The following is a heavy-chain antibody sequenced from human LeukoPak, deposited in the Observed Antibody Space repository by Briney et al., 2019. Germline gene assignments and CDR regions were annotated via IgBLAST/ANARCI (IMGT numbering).Heavy chain of an antibody. CDR1: GFTFSSYD. CDR2: IGTAGDT. CDR3: ARGGPGPDGIYFQH. V-gene: IGHV3-13*01. J-gene: IGHJ1*01. D-gene: IGHD1-1*01. Sequence: GGSLRLSCAASGFTFSSYDMHWVRQATGKGLEWVSAIGTAGDTYYPGSVKGRFTISRENAKNSLYLQMNSLRAGDTAVYYCARGGPGPDGIYFQHWGQGTLVTVSS.